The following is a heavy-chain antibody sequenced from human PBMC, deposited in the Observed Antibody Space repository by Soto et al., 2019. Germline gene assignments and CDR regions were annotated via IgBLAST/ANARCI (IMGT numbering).Heavy chain of an antibody. CDR2: INAGNFNT. D-gene: IGHD4-17*01. J-gene: IGHJ4*02. CDR1: GYTFTSYA. Sequence: ASVKVSCKASGYTFTSYAMHLVRQAPVQILELIVWINAGNFNTKYSQKFQGRFTITMYTSAITSYMELIILMSEDTAVYYCANESYGGEFDYWGQGTLVTVSS. CDR3: ANESYGGEFDY. V-gene: IGHV1-3*01.